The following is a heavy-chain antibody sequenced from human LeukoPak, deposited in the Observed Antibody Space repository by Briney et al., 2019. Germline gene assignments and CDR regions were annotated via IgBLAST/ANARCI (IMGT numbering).Heavy chain of an antibody. V-gene: IGHV1-24*01. CDR3: ATGPKSWNSPFDY. Sequence: ASVKVSCKVSGYTLTELSMHWVRQAPGKGLEWMGGFDPEDGQTIYAQKFQGRVTMTEDTSTDTAYMELSSLRSEDTAVYYCATGPKSWNSPFDYWGQGTLVTVSS. J-gene: IGHJ4*02. CDR1: GYTLTELS. D-gene: IGHD1-7*01. CDR2: FDPEDGQT.